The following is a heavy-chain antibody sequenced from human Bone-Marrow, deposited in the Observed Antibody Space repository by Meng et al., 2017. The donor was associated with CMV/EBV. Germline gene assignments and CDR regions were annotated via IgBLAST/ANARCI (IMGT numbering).Heavy chain of an antibody. CDR1: GYDFNNYA. CDR2: VRYDGSDK. CDR3: AKDRRSGYLPDY. D-gene: IGHD3-3*01. J-gene: IGHJ4*02. V-gene: IGHV3-30*02. Sequence: GGSLRLSCAASGYDFNNYAMHWVRQAPGKGLEWVAFVRYDGSDKYYSDSVKGRFTISKDNSKNMSYLQMNSLRAEDTAVYYCAKDRRSGYLPDYWGQGTLVTVSS.